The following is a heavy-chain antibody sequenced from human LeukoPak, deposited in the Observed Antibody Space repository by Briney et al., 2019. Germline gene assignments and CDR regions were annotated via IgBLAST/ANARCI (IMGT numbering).Heavy chain of an antibody. V-gene: IGHV3-48*04. Sequence: QPGGSLRLSCAASGFTFSSYAMSWVRQAPGKGLEGVSYISSSGSTIYYADSVKGRFTISRDNAKNSLYLQMNSLRAEDTAVYYCARETVYRSVDYYYYMDVWGKGTTVTVSS. CDR1: GFTFSSYA. CDR2: ISSSGSTI. D-gene: IGHD2-8*01. J-gene: IGHJ6*03. CDR3: ARETVYRSVDYYYYMDV.